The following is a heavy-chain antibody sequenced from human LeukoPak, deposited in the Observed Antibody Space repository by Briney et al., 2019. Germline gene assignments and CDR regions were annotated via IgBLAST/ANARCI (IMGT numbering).Heavy chain of an antibody. D-gene: IGHD3-22*01. CDR2: ISGSGGST. CDR1: GFTFSSYA. Sequence: GGSLRLSCAASGFTFSSYAMSWVRQAPGKGLEWVSAISGSGGSTYYADSVKGRFTISRDNSKNTLYLQMNSLRAEDTAVYYCAKAHVNYYDSSGYYLYYWGQGTLVTVSS. CDR3: AKAHVNYYDSSGYYLYY. J-gene: IGHJ4*02. V-gene: IGHV3-23*01.